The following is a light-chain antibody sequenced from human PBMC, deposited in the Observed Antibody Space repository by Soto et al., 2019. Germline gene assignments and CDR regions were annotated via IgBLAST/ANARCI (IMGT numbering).Light chain of an antibody. CDR3: QQYNSYSPEGT. Sequence: DIQMTQSPSTLSASVGDRVTINCRASPSISSWLAWYQQKPGKDPKLLIYKASSLESGVPSRFSGSGSGTEFTITISSLQPDDFATYFCQQYNSYSPEGTFGQGTKVEIK. J-gene: IGKJ1*01. V-gene: IGKV1-5*03. CDR1: PSISSW. CDR2: KAS.